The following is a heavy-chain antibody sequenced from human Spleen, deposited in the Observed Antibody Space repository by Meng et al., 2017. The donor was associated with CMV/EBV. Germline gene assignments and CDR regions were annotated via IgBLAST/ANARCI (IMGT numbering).Heavy chain of an antibody. V-gene: IGHV3-30*04. D-gene: IGHD6-13*01. CDR1: GFTFNDYA. CDR2: ISYDGSNK. J-gene: IGHJ4*02. Sequence: LSLTCAASGFTFNDYAMNWVRQAPGKGLEWVAVISYDGSNKYYPDSVKGRFTISRDNSKNTLYLQMNSLRPEDTAVYFCAREPSSSPVPDFWGQGTLVTVSS. CDR3: AREPSSSPVPDF.